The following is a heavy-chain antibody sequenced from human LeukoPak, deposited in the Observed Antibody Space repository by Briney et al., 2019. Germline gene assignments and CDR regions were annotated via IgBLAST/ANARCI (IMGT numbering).Heavy chain of an antibody. CDR3: ASYSIAARPVYFDY. CDR1: GGSISSGSYY. J-gene: IGHJ4*02. CDR2: IYTSGST. Sequence: SETLSLTCTVSGGSISSGSYYWSWIRQPAGKGLEWIGRIYTSGSTNYNPSLKSRVTISVDTSKNQFSLKLSSVTAADTAVYYCASYSIAARPVYFDYWGQGTLVTVSS. D-gene: IGHD6-6*01. V-gene: IGHV4-61*02.